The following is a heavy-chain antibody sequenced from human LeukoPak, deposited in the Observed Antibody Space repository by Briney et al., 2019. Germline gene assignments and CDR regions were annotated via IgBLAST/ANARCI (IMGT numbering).Heavy chain of an antibody. V-gene: IGHV3-20*04. CDR1: GFTFDDYG. CDR2: INWNGGST. CDR3: ARDHVGFGEHDAFDI. D-gene: IGHD3-10*01. Sequence: PGGSLRPSCAASGFTFDDYGMSWVRQAPGKGLEWVSGINWNGGSTGYADSVKGRFTISRDNAKNSLYLQMNSLRAEDTALYYCARDHVGFGEHDAFDIWGQGTMVTVSS. J-gene: IGHJ3*02.